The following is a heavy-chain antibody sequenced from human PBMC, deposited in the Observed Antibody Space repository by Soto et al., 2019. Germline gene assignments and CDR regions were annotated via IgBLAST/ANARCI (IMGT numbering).Heavy chain of an antibody. D-gene: IGHD3-3*01. V-gene: IGHV4-39*01. CDR3: ARLGIFGVVVAFDI. CDR1: GGSISSSSYY. Sequence: QLQLQESGPGLVKPSETLSLTCTVSGGSISSSSYYWGWIRQPPGKGLEWIGSIYYSGSTYYNPSLKIRVTISVDTSNNRLSLKLSSVTAADTAVYYGARLGIFGVVVAFDICGQGTMVTVSS. CDR2: IYYSGST. J-gene: IGHJ3*02.